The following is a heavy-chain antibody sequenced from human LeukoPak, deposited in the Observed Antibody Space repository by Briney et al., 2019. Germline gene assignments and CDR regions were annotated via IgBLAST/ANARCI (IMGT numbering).Heavy chain of an antibody. CDR1: GGSISSYY. J-gene: IGHJ5*02. CDR2: IYYSGST. CDR3: ARVETVLWFGELDHPMNWFDP. D-gene: IGHD3-10*01. V-gene: IGHV4-59*01. Sequence: SETLSLTCTVSGGSISSYYWSWIRQPPGKGLEWIGYIYYSGSTNYNPSLRSRVTISVDTSKNQFSLKLSSVTAADTAVYYCARVETVLWFGELDHPMNWFDPWGQGTLVTVSS.